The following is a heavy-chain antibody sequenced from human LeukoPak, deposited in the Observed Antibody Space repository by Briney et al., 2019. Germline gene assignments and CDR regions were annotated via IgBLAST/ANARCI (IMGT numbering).Heavy chain of an antibody. V-gene: IGHV7-4-1*02. CDR3: ARGPSGSYAYH. CDR2: INTNTGNP. Sequence: GASVKVSCKASGYTFNTYGMNWVRQAPGQGLEWMGWINTNTGNPTYAQGFTGRFVFSLDTSVSTAYLQISSLKAEDTAVYYCARGPSGSYAYHWGQGTLVTVSS. CDR1: GYTFNTYG. D-gene: IGHD1-26*01. J-gene: IGHJ5*02.